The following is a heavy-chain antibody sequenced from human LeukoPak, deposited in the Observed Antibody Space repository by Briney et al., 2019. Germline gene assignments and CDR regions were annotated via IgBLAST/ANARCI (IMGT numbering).Heavy chain of an antibody. D-gene: IGHD1/OR15-1a*01. CDR2: ITIDETT. Sequence: GGSLRLSCVASGFPFSVAWMHWVRQVPGKGLMWVSRITIDETTTYAASVSGRFSISRDNAKTTVYLQMNSLRVEDTAVYYCAKDWFATTDYWGQGTLVTVSS. J-gene: IGHJ4*02. CDR1: GFPFSVAW. CDR3: AKDWFATTDY. V-gene: IGHV3-74*01.